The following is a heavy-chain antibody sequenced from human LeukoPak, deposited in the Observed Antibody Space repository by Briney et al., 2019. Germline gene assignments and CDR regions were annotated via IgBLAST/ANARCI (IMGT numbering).Heavy chain of an antibody. CDR1: GFTFSSFA. CDR2: ISGSGAST. J-gene: IGHJ4*02. D-gene: IGHD1-26*01. V-gene: IGHV3-23*01. Sequence: PGGSLRLSCAASGFTFSSFAMTWVRQAPGKGLEWVSAISGSGASTYYADSVKGRFTISRDNSKNTLHLQMNSLRAEDTAVYYCAKGRGSPYYFEYWGRGTLATVSS. CDR3: AKGRGSPYYFEY.